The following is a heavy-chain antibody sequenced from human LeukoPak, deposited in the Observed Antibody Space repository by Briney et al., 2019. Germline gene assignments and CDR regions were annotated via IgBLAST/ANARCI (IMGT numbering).Heavy chain of an antibody. CDR2: INRNGNT. J-gene: IGHJ2*01. CDR3: ARIVLPYYYDTAALKGYFDL. CDR1: GGSFTGYY. D-gene: IGHD3-22*01. Sequence: SETLSLTCAVYGGSFTGYYWSWIRQPPGKGLEWIGEINRNGNTNYNPSLKSRVTMSVDTSKKQFSLNLSSVTAADTAVYYCARIVLPYYYDTAALKGYFDLWGRGTLVTVSS. V-gene: IGHV4-34*01.